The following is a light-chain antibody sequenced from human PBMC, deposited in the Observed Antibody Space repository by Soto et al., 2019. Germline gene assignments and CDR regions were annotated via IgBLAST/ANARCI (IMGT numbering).Light chain of an antibody. CDR2: AAS. CDR3: LQHNYYPRT. V-gene: IGKV1-17*01. Sequence: DIQMTQSPSSLSASVGDRVTITCRASQDIRNDLGWYQQQPGKAPRRLIFAASSLQSGVQSRFSGSGSGTEFTLTISSLQPEDFATYYCLQHNYYPRTFGQGTRVEIK. CDR1: QDIRND. J-gene: IGKJ1*01.